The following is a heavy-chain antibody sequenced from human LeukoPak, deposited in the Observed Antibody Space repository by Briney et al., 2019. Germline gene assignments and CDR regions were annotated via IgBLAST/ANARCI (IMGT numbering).Heavy chain of an antibody. J-gene: IGHJ6*02. Sequence: SETLSLTCAVSGGSISSSNWWSWVRQPPGQGLEWIGEVNHSGSTNYNPSLKSRVTISVDTSKNQFSLKLSSVTAADTAVYYCARGWGSGWYGDYYGMDVWGQGTTVTVSS. CDR2: VNHSGST. CDR3: ARGWGSGWYGDYYGMDV. CDR1: GGSISSSNW. V-gene: IGHV4-4*02. D-gene: IGHD6-19*01.